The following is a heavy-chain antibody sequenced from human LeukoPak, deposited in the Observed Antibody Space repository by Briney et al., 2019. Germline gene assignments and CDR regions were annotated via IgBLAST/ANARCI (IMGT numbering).Heavy chain of an antibody. V-gene: IGHV7-4-1*02. J-gene: IGHJ4*02. D-gene: IGHD3-9*01. CDR1: GYTFTKYA. Sequence: GASVKVSCKASGYTFTKYAMNWVRQAPGQGLEWMGWINTNTGNPTYAQGFTGRFVFSLDTSVSTAYLQISSLKAEDTAVYYCARGAGFGWLLAIDNWGQGTLVTVSS. CDR3: ARGAGFGWLLAIDN. CDR2: INTNTGNP.